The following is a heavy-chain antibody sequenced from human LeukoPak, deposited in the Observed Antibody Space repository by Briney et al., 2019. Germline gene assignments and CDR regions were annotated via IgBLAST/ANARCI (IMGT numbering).Heavy chain of an antibody. CDR2: ISPYDGNA. D-gene: IGHD1-1*01. V-gene: IGHV1-18*01. CDR1: NYTFASYG. Sequence: ASVKVSCKASNYTFASYGLSWVRQAPGQGLQWVGWISPYDGNADYAQRFQARVTMTIDRATRTVYMDLKRLRLDDAAVYYCVRVWPPNAVDRGMTYSYFNALDVWGQGTTVIVSS. CDR3: VRVWPPNAVDRGMTYSYFNALDV. J-gene: IGHJ6*02.